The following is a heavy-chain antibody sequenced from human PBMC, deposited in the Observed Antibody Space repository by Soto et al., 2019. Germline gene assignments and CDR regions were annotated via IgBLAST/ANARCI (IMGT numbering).Heavy chain of an antibody. Sequence: EVQLVESGGGLVQPGGSLRLSCTASGFTFSDSWMTWVRKAPGKGLEWVARIKPDESEKKYADSVKGRFSISRDNAKNSMYLQIDILRGEDTAVDYCVRGGSNYASWGQGTLVTVSS. CDR1: GFTFSDSW. CDR3: VRGGSNYAS. D-gene: IGHD4-4*01. J-gene: IGHJ5*02. CDR2: IKPDESEK. V-gene: IGHV3-7*01.